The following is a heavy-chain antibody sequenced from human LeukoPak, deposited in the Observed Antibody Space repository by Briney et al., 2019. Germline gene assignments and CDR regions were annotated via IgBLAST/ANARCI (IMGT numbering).Heavy chain of an antibody. CDR1: GYTFTGYY. D-gene: IGHD3-3*01. J-gene: IGHJ4*02. CDR3: ARSSVAIFGVVIMPFDY. CDR2: INPNSGGT. Sequence: ASVKVSCKASGYTFTGYYMHWARQAPGQGLEWMGWINPNSGGTNYAQKFQGRVTMTRDTSISTAYMELSRLRSDDTAVYYCARSSVAIFGVVIMPFDYWGQGTLVTVSS. V-gene: IGHV1-2*02.